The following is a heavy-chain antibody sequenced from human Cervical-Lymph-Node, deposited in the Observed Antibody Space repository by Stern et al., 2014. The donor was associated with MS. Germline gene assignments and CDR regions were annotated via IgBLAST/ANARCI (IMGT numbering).Heavy chain of an antibody. D-gene: IGHD2/OR15-2a*01. CDR3: ARDRRAFLDY. CDR2: IRQEGYDK. J-gene: IGHJ4*02. V-gene: IGHV3-7*01. Sequence: VPLVQSGGGLVQPGGSLRLSCVASGFSFGTSWMSWVRQPPGRGLEWVANIRQEGYDKFYVDSVKGRFTISRDNARNSLYLQMNSLTVADTAVYYCARDRRAFLDYWGQGTHVAVSS. CDR1: GFSFGTSW.